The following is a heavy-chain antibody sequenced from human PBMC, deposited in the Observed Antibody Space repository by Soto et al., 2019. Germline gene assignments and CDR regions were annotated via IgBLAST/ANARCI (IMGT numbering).Heavy chain of an antibody. CDR2: INQDESQK. D-gene: IGHD2-15*01. V-gene: IGHV3-7*01. CDR3: ATKVVIGGIGFVDY. J-gene: IGHJ4*02. Sequence: EVQLVESGGGLVQTGGSLRLSCVASGFTFSSYWMNWVRQAPGEGLEWVANINQDESQKYYADSVKGRFSISRDNARNALYLQMNSPRVEDAAVYYCATKVVIGGIGFVDYWGQGILVTVSS. CDR1: GFTFSSYW.